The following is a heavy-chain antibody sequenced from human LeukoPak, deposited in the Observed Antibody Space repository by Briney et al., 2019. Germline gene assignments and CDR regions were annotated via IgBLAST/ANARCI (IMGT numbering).Heavy chain of an antibody. Sequence: PGGSLRLSRAASGFTFSSYAMHWVRQDPGKGLEWVAFIRYDGSHTDYADSVKGRSAISRDNSKNTLYLQMNSLRPEDTAVYYCAKDTFGSTTVTGSFDYWGQGILVTVSS. CDR2: IRYDGSHT. CDR1: GFTFSSYA. J-gene: IGHJ4*02. CDR3: AKDTFGSTTVTGSFDY. D-gene: IGHD4-17*01. V-gene: IGHV3-30*02.